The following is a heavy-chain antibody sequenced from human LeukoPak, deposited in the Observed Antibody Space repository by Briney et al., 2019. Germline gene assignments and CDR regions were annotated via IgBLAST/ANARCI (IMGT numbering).Heavy chain of an antibody. V-gene: IGHV1-18*01. D-gene: IGHD2-2*02. CDR1: GYTFTSYG. Sequence: GASVKVSCKASGYTFTSYGISWVRQAPGQGLEWMGWISAYNGNTNYAQKPQGRVTMTTDTSTSTAYMELRSLRSDDAAVYYCARDWDCSSTSCYTEEGWFDPWGQGTLVTVSS. CDR2: ISAYNGNT. J-gene: IGHJ5*02. CDR3: ARDWDCSSTSCYTEEGWFDP.